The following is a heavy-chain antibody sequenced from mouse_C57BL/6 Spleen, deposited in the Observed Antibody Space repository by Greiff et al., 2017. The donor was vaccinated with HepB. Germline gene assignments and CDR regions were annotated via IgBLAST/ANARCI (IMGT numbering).Heavy chain of an antibody. J-gene: IGHJ4*01. CDR2: IDPSDSYT. Sequence: QVQLKQPGAELVKPGASVKLSCKASGYTFTSYWMQWVKQRPGQGLEWIGEIDPSDSYTNYNQKFKGKATLTVDTSSSTAYMQLSSLTSEDSAVYYCARKEGGYAMDYWGQGTSVTVSS. CDR1: GYTFTSYW. CDR3: ARKEGGYAMDY. V-gene: IGHV1-50*01.